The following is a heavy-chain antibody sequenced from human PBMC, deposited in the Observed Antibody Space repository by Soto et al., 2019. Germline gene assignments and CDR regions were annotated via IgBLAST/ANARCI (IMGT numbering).Heavy chain of an antibody. Sequence: ASVKVSCKASGYTFTRSGISWVRQAPGQGLEWLGWINPDNGNTNYAQHLQGRVSLTTDTFTSTAYMDLRSLRSDDTAVYYCARDQGITTFGVYSMYYYGMDVWGQGTTVTVSS. CDR1: GYTFTRSG. CDR2: INPDNGNT. D-gene: IGHD3-3*01. J-gene: IGHJ6*02. V-gene: IGHV1-18*01. CDR3: ARDQGITTFGVYSMYYYGMDV.